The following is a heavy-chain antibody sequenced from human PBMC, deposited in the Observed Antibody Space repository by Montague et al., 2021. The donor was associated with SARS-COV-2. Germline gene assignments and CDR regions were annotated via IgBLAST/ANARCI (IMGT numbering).Heavy chain of an antibody. J-gene: IGHJ4*01. D-gene: IGHD1-14*01. CDR1: GVSVTDYY. Sequence: SETLSLTCTVSGVSVTDYYWSWIRQPPGKGLEWVGDVLYNKGTNFNPSLKSRVAISVDTSKNQFSLRLTSVTAADTAFYYCVRQPHSVGLKGPPDFWGQGTLVTVSS. CDR3: VRQPHSVGLKGPPDF. CDR2: VLYNKGT. V-gene: IGHV4-59*08.